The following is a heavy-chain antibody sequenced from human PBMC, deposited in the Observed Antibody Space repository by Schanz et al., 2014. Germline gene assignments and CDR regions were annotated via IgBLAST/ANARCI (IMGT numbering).Heavy chain of an antibody. CDR3: AKAFRTTKYYGMDV. CDR2: ISSTGGST. D-gene: IGHD1-1*01. J-gene: IGHJ6*02. V-gene: IGHV3-23*04. CDR1: GFTFYNYV. Sequence: EVRLVESGGGLVQPGGSLRLSCAASGFTFYNYVMTWVRQAPGKGLEWVSAISSTGGSTYYADSVKGRFTISRDNSKNTLSLLVNSLRGEDTATYYCAKAFRTTKYYGMDVWGQGTTVTVS.